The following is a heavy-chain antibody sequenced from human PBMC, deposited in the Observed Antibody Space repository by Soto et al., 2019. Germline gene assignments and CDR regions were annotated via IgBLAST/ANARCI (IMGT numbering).Heavy chain of an antibody. J-gene: IGHJ2*01. D-gene: IGHD6-19*01. Sequence: QVQLQESGPGLVKPSETLSLTCTVSGGSISSYYWSWIRQPPGKGLEWIGYIYYSGSTNYNPSLKSRVTISVGTSKNQFSLKLSSVTAADTAVYYCARAKAVAGTGGFYWYFDLWGRGTLVTVSS. V-gene: IGHV4-59*01. CDR3: ARAKAVAGTGGFYWYFDL. CDR1: GGSISSYY. CDR2: IYYSGST.